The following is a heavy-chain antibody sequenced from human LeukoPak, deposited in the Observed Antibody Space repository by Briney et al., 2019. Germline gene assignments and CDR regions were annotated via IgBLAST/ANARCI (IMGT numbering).Heavy chain of an antibody. CDR2: TRYDGNNQ. CDR3: AKYGGSSLRSLVLFDH. V-gene: IGHV3-30*02. CDR1: GFTLSYSG. D-gene: IGHD4-23*01. Sequence: GGSLRLSCAASGFTLSYSGMHTVRQAPGKGLEWVAFTRYDGNNQYYADSVKGRFTISRDNSKNILYLQMNSLRTEDTAVYYCAKYGGSSLRSLVLFDHWGQGTLVTVSS. J-gene: IGHJ4*02.